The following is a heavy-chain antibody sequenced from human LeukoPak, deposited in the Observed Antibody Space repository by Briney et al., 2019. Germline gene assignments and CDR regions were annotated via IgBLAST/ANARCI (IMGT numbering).Heavy chain of an antibody. CDR3: VRDLQRHYLGVAVAGRRRWFDP. CDR1: GFTFSSYA. V-gene: IGHV3-30*04. CDR2: ISYDGSNK. D-gene: IGHD6-13*01. Sequence: AGGSLRLSCAASGFTFSSYAMHWVRQAPGKGLEWVAVISYDGSNKYYADSVKGRFTISRDNAKNTLYLQMNSLRAEDTAIYYCVRDLQRHYLGVAVAGRRRWFDPWGQGTLVTVSS. J-gene: IGHJ5*02.